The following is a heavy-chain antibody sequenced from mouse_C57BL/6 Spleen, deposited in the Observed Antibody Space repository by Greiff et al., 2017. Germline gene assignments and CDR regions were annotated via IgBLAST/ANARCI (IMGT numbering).Heavy chain of an antibody. CDR1: GYTFTGYW. CDR3: ARRGGKYEVSFAY. J-gene: IGHJ3*01. D-gene: IGHD5-1-1*01. V-gene: IGHV1-9*01. Sequence: QVQLKESGAELMKPGASVKLSCKATGYTFTGYWIEWVKQRPGHGLEWIGEILPGSGSTNYNEKFNGKATFTADTSSNTAYMQLSSLKTEASAIYYCARRGGKYEVSFAYWGQGTLVTVSA. CDR2: ILPGSGST.